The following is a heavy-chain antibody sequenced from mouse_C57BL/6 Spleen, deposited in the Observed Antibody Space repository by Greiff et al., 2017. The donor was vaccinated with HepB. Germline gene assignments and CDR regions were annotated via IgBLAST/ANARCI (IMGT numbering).Heavy chain of an antibody. CDR2: INPSNGGT. CDR3: ARSYYDYDGVYAMDY. D-gene: IGHD2-4*01. Sequence: QVQLQQPGTELVKPGASVKLSCKASGYTFTSYWIHWVKQRPGQGLEWIGNINPSNGGTNYNEKFKSKATLTVDKSSSTAYMQLSSLTSEDSAVYYCARSYYDYDGVYAMDYWGQGTSVTVST. CDR1: GYTFTSYW. J-gene: IGHJ4*01. V-gene: IGHV1-53*01.